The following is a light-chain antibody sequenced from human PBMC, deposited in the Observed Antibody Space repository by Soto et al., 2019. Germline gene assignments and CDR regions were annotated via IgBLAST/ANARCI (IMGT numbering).Light chain of an antibody. CDR2: GAS. CDR1: QSVSSSY. V-gene: IGKV3-20*01. Sequence: EIVLTQSPGTLSLSPGERATLSCRASQSVSSSYLAWYQQKPGQAPRLLIYGASSRATGIPDRFSGSGSRTDFTLTISRLEPEDFAVYYCQQYGSSPPCTFGQGTKLEIK. J-gene: IGKJ2*02. CDR3: QQYGSSPPCT.